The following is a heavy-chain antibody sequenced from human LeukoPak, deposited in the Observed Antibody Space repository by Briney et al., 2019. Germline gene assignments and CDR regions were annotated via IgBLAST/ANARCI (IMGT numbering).Heavy chain of an antibody. CDR3: AKAPKERYCSGGSCYSDFDY. J-gene: IGHJ4*02. CDR2: IAGSGGST. V-gene: IGHV3-23*01. D-gene: IGHD2-15*01. CDR1: GFTFSSHA. Sequence: GGSLRLSCAASGFTFSSHAMTWVRQTPGKGLEWVSGIAGSGGSTYHADSVKGRFTISRDNSKNTLYLQMNSLRAEDTAVYYCAKAPKERYCSGGSCYSDFDYWGQGTLVTVSS.